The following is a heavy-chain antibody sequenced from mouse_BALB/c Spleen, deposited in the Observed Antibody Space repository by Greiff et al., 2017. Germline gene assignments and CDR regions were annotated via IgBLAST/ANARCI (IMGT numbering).Heavy chain of an antibody. J-gene: IGHJ4*01. CDR2: ISSGGSYT. V-gene: IGHV5-6*01. Sequence: EVHRVESGGDLVKPGGSLKLSCAASGFTFSSYGMSWVRQTPDKRLEWVATISSGGSYTYYPDSVKGRFTISRDNAKNTLYLQMSSLKSEDTDMYYCARLYGVRGYYAMDYWGQGTSVTVSS. CDR1: GFTFSSYG. CDR3: ARLYGVRGYYAMDY. D-gene: IGHD1-1*02.